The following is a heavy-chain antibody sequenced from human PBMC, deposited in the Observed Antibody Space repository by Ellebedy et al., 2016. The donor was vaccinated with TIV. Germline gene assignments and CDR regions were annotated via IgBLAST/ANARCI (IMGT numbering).Heavy chain of an antibody. D-gene: IGHD2-15*01. CDR3: AKVVKGSLDP. V-gene: IGHV3-11*01. Sequence: GGSLRLXCAASGFSFSDSYMRWIRQAPGKGLEWVSYISSGGTTIHYADSVKGRFTISRDNAKNSLYLQMNSLRAEDTAVYYCAKVVKGSLDPWGQGTLVTVSS. CDR2: ISSGGTTI. J-gene: IGHJ5*02. CDR1: GFSFSDSY.